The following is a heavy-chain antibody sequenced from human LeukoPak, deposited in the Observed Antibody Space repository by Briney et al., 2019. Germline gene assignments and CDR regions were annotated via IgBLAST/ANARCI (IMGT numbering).Heavy chain of an antibody. D-gene: IGHD2-2*01. CDR2: IGGGGVDT. Sequence: GGSLRLSCAASGFTFSSFAMSWVRQAPGKGLEWVSAIGGGGVDTYYADSVKGRFTISRDNSKNTLYLQMNSLRAEDTAVYYCAKRGESCSSTNCLKCYFDYWGQGTLVTVSS. V-gene: IGHV3-23*01. CDR1: GFTFSSFA. J-gene: IGHJ4*02. CDR3: AKRGESCSSTNCLKCYFDY.